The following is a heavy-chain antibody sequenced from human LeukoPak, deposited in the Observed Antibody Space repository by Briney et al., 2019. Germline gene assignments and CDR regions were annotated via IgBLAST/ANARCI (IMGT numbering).Heavy chain of an antibody. CDR1: GGSISSYY. Sequence: SETLSLTCTVSGGSISSYYWSWIRQPPGKGREGIGYIYYSGSTNYNPSLKRRVTISVDTSKNQFSLKLSSVTAADTAMYYWASAGSSWSYFDYWGQGTLVTVSS. D-gene: IGHD6-13*01. CDR3: ASAGSSWSYFDY. CDR2: IYYSGST. V-gene: IGHV4-59*12. J-gene: IGHJ4*02.